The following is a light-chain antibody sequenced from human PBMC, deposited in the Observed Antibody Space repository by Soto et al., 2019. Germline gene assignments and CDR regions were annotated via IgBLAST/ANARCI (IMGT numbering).Light chain of an antibody. CDR1: QPVSANY. V-gene: IGKV3-20*01. CDR2: GAS. J-gene: IGKJ3*01. Sequence: VVLTQSPATLSLSPGERATLSCRANQPVSANYLAWYQQKPGQAPRLLIYGASSRATDIPHRFSGSGSGTDFTLTISRLEPEDFAVFYCHQYGSSPCTFGPGTRVDIK. CDR3: HQYGSSPCT.